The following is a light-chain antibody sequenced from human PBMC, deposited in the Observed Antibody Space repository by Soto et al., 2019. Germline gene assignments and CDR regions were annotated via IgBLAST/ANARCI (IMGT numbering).Light chain of an antibody. CDR1: SSDVGGYNY. J-gene: IGLJ1*01. Sequence: QSALTQPASVSGSPGQSITISCTGTSSDVGGYNYVSWYQQHPGKAPKFMIYDVSNRPSGVSDRFSGSKSGNTASLTISGLQAEDEADYYCCSYTSSSTYVFGPGTKVTVL. V-gene: IGLV2-14*01. CDR2: DVS. CDR3: CSYTSSSTYV.